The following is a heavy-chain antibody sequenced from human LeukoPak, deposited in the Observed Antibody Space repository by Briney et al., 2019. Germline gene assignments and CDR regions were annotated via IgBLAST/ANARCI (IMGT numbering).Heavy chain of an antibody. CDR1: GFTFSSYA. J-gene: IGHJ4*02. D-gene: IGHD3-3*01. V-gene: IGHV3-23*01. Sequence: GGSLRLSCADSGFTFSSYAMSWVRQTPGKGLEWVSTVSGSGSITYYADSVKGRFTIPRDNSENTLDLQMSSLRAEDSAVYYCATHILFWSGLFDSWGQGALVSVSS. CDR2: VSGSGSIT. CDR3: ATHILFWSGLFDS.